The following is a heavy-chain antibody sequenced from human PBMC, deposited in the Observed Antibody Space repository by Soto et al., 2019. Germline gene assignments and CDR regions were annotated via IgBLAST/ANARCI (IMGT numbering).Heavy chain of an antibody. V-gene: IGHV1-69*06. CDR2: IIPIFGTA. Sequence: GASVKVSCKASGGTFSSYAISWVRQAPGQGLEWMGGIIPIFGTANYAQKFQGRVTITADKSTSTAYMELSSLRSEDTAMYYCARDDIVVVTATAAYYYYGMDVWGQGTTVTVSS. CDR3: ARDDIVVVTATAAYYYYGMDV. CDR1: GGTFSSYA. D-gene: IGHD2-21*02. J-gene: IGHJ6*02.